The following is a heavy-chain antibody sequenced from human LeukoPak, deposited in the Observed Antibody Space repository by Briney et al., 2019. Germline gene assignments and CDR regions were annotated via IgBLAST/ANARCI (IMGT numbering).Heavy chain of an antibody. Sequence: PGGSLRLSCEASGFTFIGYGMHWVRQAPGKGLEWVAGISYDGSNQYYTDSVRGRFTISRDNSKNTVYLQMNTLRAEDTAVYYCAKDQEGCGGGSCYSFRYWGQGTLVTLSS. J-gene: IGHJ4*02. D-gene: IGHD2-15*01. CDR1: GFTFIGYG. CDR3: AKDQEGCGGGSCYSFRY. CDR2: ISYDGSNQ. V-gene: IGHV3-30*18.